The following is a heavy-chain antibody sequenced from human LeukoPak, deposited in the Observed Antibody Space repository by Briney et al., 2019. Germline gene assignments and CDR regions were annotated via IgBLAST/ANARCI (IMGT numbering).Heavy chain of an antibody. V-gene: IGHV4-39*01. Sequence: SETLSLTCTVSGGSISSSSDYWGWIRQAPGKGLEWIESIYYHENTYYNSSLKSRVTISVDTSKNQFSLKLSSVTAADTAVYYCARATLGYSYGGPFDYWGQGTLVTVSS. J-gene: IGHJ4*02. CDR2: IYYHENT. CDR1: GGSISSSSDY. D-gene: IGHD5-18*01. CDR3: ARATLGYSYGGPFDY.